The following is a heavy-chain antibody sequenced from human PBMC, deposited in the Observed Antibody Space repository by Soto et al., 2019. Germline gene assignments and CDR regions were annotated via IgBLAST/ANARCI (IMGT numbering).Heavy chain of an antibody. J-gene: IGHJ4*02. CDR3: AKVEPLWELLSFFDY. D-gene: IGHD1-26*01. CDR2: IWYDGSDK. V-gene: IGHV3-30*02. Sequence: PGGSLRLSCAASGFSFSNYDMHWVRQAPGKGLGWVALIWYDGSDKYYADSVKGRFTISRDNSKNTLYLQMNSLRAEDTAVYYCAKVEPLWELLSFFDYWGQGTLVTVSS. CDR1: GFSFSNYD.